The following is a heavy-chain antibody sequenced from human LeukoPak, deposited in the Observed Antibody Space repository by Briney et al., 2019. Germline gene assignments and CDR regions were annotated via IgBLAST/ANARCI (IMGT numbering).Heavy chain of an antibody. J-gene: IGHJ5*02. CDR2: MNPNSGNT. V-gene: IGHV1-8*01. CDR3: ARVREMATTNWFDP. CDR1: GYTFTSYD. D-gene: IGHD5-24*01. Sequence: ASVKVSCKASGYTFTSYDINWVRQATGQGLEWMGWMNPNSGNTGYAQKFQGRVTMTRNTSISTAYMELSSLRSEDTAVYYCARVREMATTNWFDPWGQGTLVTVSS.